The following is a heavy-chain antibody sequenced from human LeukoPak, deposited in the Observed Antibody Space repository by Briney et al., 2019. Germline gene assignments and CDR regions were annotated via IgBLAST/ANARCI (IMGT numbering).Heavy chain of an antibody. Sequence: PSETLSLTCTVSGGSISTYYWSWIRQPPGKGLEYIGYVYYTGSTNYNPFLKSRVTISVDTSKNQFSLKLTSVTAADTAVYYCARDNSVRDEAWWFNPWGQGTLVTVSS. CDR1: GGSISTYY. J-gene: IGHJ5*02. V-gene: IGHV4-59*01. CDR2: VYYTGST. CDR3: ARDNSVRDEAWWFNP. D-gene: IGHD5-24*01.